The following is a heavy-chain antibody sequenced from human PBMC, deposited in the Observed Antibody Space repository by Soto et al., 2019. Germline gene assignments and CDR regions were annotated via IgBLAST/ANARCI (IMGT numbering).Heavy chain of an antibody. Sequence: QLQLQESGSGLVKPSQTLSLTCAVSGGSISRGGYSWSWIRQPPGKGLEWIGYIYHSGSTYYNPSLKSRVTISVDRSKNQFSLKLSSVTAADTAVYYCARGGPGGNPESDYFDYWGQGTLVTVSS. J-gene: IGHJ4*02. CDR2: IYHSGST. CDR3: ARGGPGGNPESDYFDY. V-gene: IGHV4-30-2*01. CDR1: GGSISRGGYS. D-gene: IGHD2-15*01.